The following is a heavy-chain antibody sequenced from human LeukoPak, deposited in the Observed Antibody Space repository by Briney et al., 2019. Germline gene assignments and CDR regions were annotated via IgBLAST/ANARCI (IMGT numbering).Heavy chain of an antibody. CDR3: ATYNWEYEADY. Sequence: ASVKVSCKASGYTFTSYGISWLRQAPGQGLEWMGWISTYNGHTNYAQKLQGRVTMTTDTSTSTAYMELRNLRSDDTAVYYCATYNWEYEADYWGQGTLVTVSS. D-gene: IGHD1-20*01. J-gene: IGHJ4*02. CDR1: GYTFTSYG. CDR2: ISTYNGHT. V-gene: IGHV1-18*01.